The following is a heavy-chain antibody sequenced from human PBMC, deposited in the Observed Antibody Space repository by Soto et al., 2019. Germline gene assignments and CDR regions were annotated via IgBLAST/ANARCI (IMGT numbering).Heavy chain of an antibody. Sequence: QVQLVQSGAEVKKPGASVKVSCKASGYTFTRYGISWVRQAPGQGLEWMGWISAYNGNTNYAQKLQGRVTMTTDTSTSTPYMEVRSLTSDDTAVYYCARASGSSYRFDPWGQGTLVTVSS. V-gene: IGHV1-18*01. J-gene: IGHJ5*02. D-gene: IGHD1-26*01. CDR2: ISAYNGNT. CDR1: GYTFTRYG. CDR3: ARASGSSYRFDP.